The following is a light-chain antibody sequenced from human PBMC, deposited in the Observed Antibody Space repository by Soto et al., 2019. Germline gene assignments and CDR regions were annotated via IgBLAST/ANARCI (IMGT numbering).Light chain of an antibody. CDR2: EGS. V-gene: IGLV2-23*01. CDR1: SSDVGSYNL. J-gene: IGLJ1*01. Sequence: QSALTQPASVSGSPGQSITISCTGTSSDVGSYNLVSWYQQHPGKAPKLMIYEGSKRPSGVSNRFSGSKSGNTASLTISGHHAEDEADYCCCSYAGSSTLFGTGTKLTVL. CDR3: CSYAGSSTL.